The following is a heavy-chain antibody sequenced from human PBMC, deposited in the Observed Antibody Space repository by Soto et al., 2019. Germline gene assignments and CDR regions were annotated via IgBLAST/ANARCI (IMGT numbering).Heavy chain of an antibody. D-gene: IGHD1-1*01. Sequence: TLSLTCTVSGGSITSGGYFWSCIRQHPGKGLEWIGYIYYSGSTYYNPSLKSRVTISLETSKSQFSLKLNAVTAADTAIYYCARGGLFRTFFDYWGQGTPVTV. V-gene: IGHV4-31*03. CDR1: GGSITSGGYF. J-gene: IGHJ4*02. CDR2: IYYSGST. CDR3: ARGGLFRTFFDY.